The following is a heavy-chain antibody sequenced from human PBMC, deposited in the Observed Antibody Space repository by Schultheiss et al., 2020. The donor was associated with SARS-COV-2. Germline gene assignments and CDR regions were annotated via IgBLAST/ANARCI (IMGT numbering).Heavy chain of an antibody. CDR2: VGISGRSP. Sequence: GGSLRLSCAASGFTFSSYAMHWVRQAPGKGLEWVSGVGISGRSPYYADSVRGRFIISRDNSRNTLYLQMNSLRAEDTALYYCAKDLGVYNALDVWGQGTMVTVSS. CDR3: AKDLGVYNALDV. CDR1: GFTFSSYA. J-gene: IGHJ3*01. D-gene: IGHD2-8*01. V-gene: IGHV3-23*01.